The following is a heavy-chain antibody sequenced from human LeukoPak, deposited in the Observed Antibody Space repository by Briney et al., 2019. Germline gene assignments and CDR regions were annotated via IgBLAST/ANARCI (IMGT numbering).Heavy chain of an antibody. Sequence: SETLSHTRGVSVGSPTTTNWWSWAGQFPGQGLQWSGEFSLEGVRNSNPSLTSRVTMSLDRAKILLSLNLNSVTAADTAVYYCARENGAFSPFGYWGQGTLVTVSS. V-gene: IGHV4-4*02. J-gene: IGHJ4*02. CDR2: FSLEGVR. D-gene: IGHD2-8*01. CDR1: VGSPTTTNW. CDR3: ARENGAFSPFGY.